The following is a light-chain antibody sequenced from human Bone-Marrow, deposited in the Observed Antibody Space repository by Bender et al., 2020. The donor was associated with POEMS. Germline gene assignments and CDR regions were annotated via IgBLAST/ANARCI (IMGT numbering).Light chain of an antibody. V-gene: IGLV2-14*03. J-gene: IGLJ3*02. CDR2: DVS. CDR1: SSDVGGYKY. CDR3: NSYTSSNTWV. Sequence: QSALTQPASVSGSPGQSITISCTGTSSDVGGYKYISWYQQHPGKAPKLIIYDVSSRPSGVSNRFSGSKSGNTASLTISGLQAEDESDYYCNSYTSSNTWVFGGGTKLTVL.